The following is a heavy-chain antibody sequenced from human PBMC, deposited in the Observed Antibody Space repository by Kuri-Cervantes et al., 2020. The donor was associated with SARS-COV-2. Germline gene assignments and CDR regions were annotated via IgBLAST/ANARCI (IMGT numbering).Heavy chain of an antibody. D-gene: IGHD2-21*01. Sequence: GGSLRLSCAASGFTFHNSDMNWVHQAPGKGLEWVSGVTWIGSRTRYTDSVKGRFSISRDNTQNTLLLQMTSLRSEDTAIYYCAKDHFGVPDFWGQGTLVTVSS. J-gene: IGHJ4*02. CDR1: GFTFHNSD. CDR2: VTWIGSRT. CDR3: AKDHFGVPDF. V-gene: IGHV3-35*01.